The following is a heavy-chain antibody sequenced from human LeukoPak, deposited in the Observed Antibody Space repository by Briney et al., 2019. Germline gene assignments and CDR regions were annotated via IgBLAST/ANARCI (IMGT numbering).Heavy chain of an antibody. D-gene: IGHD1-26*01. V-gene: IGHV3-23*01. Sequence: GGSLRLSCAASGFTFSSYGMSWVRQAPGKGLEWVSAISGSGGSTYYADSVKGRFTISRDNAKNSLYLQMNSLRAEDTAVYYCARDRDGSYFVDAFDIWGQGTMVTVSS. CDR1: GFTFSSYG. CDR3: ARDRDGSYFVDAFDI. CDR2: ISGSGGST. J-gene: IGHJ3*02.